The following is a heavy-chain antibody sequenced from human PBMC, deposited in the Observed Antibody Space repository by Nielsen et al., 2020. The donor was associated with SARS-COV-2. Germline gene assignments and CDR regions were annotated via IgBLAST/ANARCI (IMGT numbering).Heavy chain of an antibody. CDR2: INSDSGNT. CDR3: ARSRGCSATSCFFDY. Sequence: ASVKVSCKASGYTFTAYAIHWVRQDHGQRLEWMGWINSDSGNTKYSQKFRGRVTITRDTSASTAYMELSGLSSEDTAVYYCARSRGCSATSCFFDYWGQGALVTVSS. J-gene: IGHJ4*02. CDR1: GYTFTAYA. V-gene: IGHV1-3*04. D-gene: IGHD2-2*01.